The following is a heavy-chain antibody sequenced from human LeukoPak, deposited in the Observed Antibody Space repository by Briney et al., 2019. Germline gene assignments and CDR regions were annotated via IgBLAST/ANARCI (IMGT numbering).Heavy chain of an antibody. CDR2: ISAYNGNT. CDR1: GYTFTSYG. D-gene: IGHD2-2*01. CDR3: ARVVVVPAASSFDN. J-gene: IGHJ4*02. Sequence: ASVKVSCKASGYTFTSYGISWVRQAPGQGLEGMGWISAYNGNTNYAQKLQGRVTMTTDTSTSTAYMELRSLRSDDTVVYYCARVVVVPAASSFDNWGQGTLVTVSS. V-gene: IGHV1-18*04.